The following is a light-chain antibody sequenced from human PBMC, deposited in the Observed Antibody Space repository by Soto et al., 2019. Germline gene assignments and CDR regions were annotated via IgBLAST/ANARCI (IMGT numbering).Light chain of an antibody. Sequence: QSVMTQPPSASGTPGQRVTISCSGSSSNIGSNTVNWYQQLPGTAPKLLIYSNNQRPSGVPDRFSGSKSGTSASLAISGLQSEDVADYYCAVWDDSLNGWVFGGGTKLTVL. CDR1: SSNIGSNT. CDR2: SNN. V-gene: IGLV1-44*01. J-gene: IGLJ3*02. CDR3: AVWDDSLNGWV.